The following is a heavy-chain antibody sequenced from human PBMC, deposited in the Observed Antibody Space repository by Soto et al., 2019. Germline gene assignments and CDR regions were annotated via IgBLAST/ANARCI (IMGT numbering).Heavy chain of an antibody. J-gene: IGHJ6*02. CDR1: GYSFTDYH. CDR3: ARGDSTDCSNGVCSFFYNHDMGV. CDR2: INPKSGGT. Sequence: ASVKVSCKASGYSFTDYHIHWVRQAPGQGLEWLGRINPKSGGTSTAQKLQGWVTLTTETSISTAALELTRLTSDETASYYCARGDSTDCSNGVCSFFYNHDMGVWGQGTTVPVSS. V-gene: IGHV1-2*04. D-gene: IGHD2-8*01.